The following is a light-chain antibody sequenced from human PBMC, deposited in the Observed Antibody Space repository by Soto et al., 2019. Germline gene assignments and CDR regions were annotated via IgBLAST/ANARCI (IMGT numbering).Light chain of an antibody. Sequence: QSVLTQPASVSGSPGQSITISCTRTSSDVGSYNLVSWYQQHPGKAPKLMIYEGSKRPSGVSNRFSGSKSGNTASLTISGLQAEDEADYYCCSYAGSSTSVVFGGGTQLTVL. CDR3: CSYAGSSTSVV. CDR2: EGS. CDR1: SSDVGSYNL. V-gene: IGLV2-23*01. J-gene: IGLJ2*01.